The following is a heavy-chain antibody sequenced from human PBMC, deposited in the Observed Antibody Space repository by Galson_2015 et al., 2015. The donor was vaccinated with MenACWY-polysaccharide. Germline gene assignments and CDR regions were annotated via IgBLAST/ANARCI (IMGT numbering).Heavy chain of an antibody. Sequence: SVKVSCKASGYSFTSYAMHWVRQAPGQRLEWMGWINVGTGNTRYSEEFQDRVTISRGTSASTLFVELSSLRSEDTAVYYCVRGAVSSGNWFDPWGQGTLVTVSS. CDR1: GYSFTSYA. J-gene: IGHJ5*02. D-gene: IGHD2-8*02. V-gene: IGHV1-3*03. CDR3: VRGAVSSGNWFDP. CDR2: INVGTGNT.